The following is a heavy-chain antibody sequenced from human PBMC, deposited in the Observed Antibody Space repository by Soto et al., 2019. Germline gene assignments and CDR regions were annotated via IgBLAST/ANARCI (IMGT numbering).Heavy chain of an antibody. CDR3: ARSPRGINVLRGIHPLYFDL. J-gene: IGHJ2*01. Sequence: SETLSLTCTVSGGSISSYYWSWIRQPPGKGLELIGYIYYSGNTNYNPSLKSRATISVDASKNQVSLKLSSVTAADTAVYFCARSPRGINVLRGIHPLYFDLWGRGTLVTVSS. CDR1: GGSISSYY. D-gene: IGHD3-10*01. V-gene: IGHV4-59*01. CDR2: IYYSGNT.